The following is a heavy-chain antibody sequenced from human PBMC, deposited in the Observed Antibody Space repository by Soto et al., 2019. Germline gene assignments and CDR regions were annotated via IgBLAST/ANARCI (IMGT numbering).Heavy chain of an antibody. V-gene: IGHV1-18*01. D-gene: IGHD1-1*01. J-gene: IGHJ4*02. CDR3: ARDPRHCGTRWPSDY. CDR2: INAYNGKT. CDR1: GYTLTSSG. Sequence: GASVKVSCKASGYTLTSSGMNWVRQAPGQGLEWMGFINAYNGKTNYAQKLQGRVTMTKDTSTSTAYMELRSLRSDYTAVYYCARDPRHCGTRWPSDYWGQGTLVTVSS.